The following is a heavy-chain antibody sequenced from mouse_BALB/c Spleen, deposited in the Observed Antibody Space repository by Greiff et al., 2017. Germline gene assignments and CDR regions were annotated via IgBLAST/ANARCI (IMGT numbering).Heavy chain of an antibody. CDR1: GYAFSSSW. Sequence: QVQLQQSGPELVKPGASVKISCKASGYAFSSSWMNWVKQRPGQGLEWIGRIYPGDGDTNYNGKFKGKATLTADKSSSTAYKQLSSLTSVDSAVYFCARSPMITTAMDYWGQGTSVTVSS. CDR3: ARSPMITTAMDY. J-gene: IGHJ4*01. D-gene: IGHD2-4*01. CDR2: IYPGDGDT. V-gene: IGHV1-82*01.